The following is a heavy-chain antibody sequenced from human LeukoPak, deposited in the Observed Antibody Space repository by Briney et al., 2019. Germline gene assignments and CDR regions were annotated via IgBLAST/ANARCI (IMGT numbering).Heavy chain of an antibody. CDR3: ARVPYYYDSSGYAFDY. CDR1: GGSISSGGYY. V-gene: IGHV4-31*03. CDR2: IYYSGST. Sequence: SETLSLTCTVSGGSISSGGYYWSWIRQRPGKGLEWIGYIYYSGSTYYNPSLKSRVTISVDTSKNQFSLKLSSVTAADTAVYYCARVPYYYDSSGYAFDYWGQGTLVTVSS. D-gene: IGHD3-22*01. J-gene: IGHJ4*02.